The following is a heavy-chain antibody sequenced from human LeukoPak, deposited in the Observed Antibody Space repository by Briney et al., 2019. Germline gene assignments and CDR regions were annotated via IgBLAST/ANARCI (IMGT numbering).Heavy chain of an antibody. CDR3: ATERIGWLDP. CDR1: GYTFTTYG. Sequence: ASVKVSCKSSGYTFTTYGITWVRQAPGQGLEWMGWISPYNGNTDYAQQFQGRVTMTTETSTNTAYMELRSLRSDDTAIYYCATERIGWLDPWGQGTLVTVSS. J-gene: IGHJ5*02. CDR2: ISPYNGNT. D-gene: IGHD2-15*01. V-gene: IGHV1-18*01.